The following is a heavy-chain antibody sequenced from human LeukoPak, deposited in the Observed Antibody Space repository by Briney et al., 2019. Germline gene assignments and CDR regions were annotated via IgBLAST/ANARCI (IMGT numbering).Heavy chain of an antibody. CDR2: INHSGSS. V-gene: IGHV4-34*01. J-gene: IGHJ6*03. CDR1: GGSITDYF. Sequence: PSETLSLTCALSGGSITDYFYNWVRQPPGKGLEWIGEINHSGSSTYNPSLKSRVIISVDTSENQSSLKLTSVTAADTAVYYCARVGDLFGAHRVRGLPPDYYYMDVWGKGTMVTVSS. D-gene: IGHD3-10*01. CDR3: ARVGDLFGAHRVRGLPPDYYYMDV.